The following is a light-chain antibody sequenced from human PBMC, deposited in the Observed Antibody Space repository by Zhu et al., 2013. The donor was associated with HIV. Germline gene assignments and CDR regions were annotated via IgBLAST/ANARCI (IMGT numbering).Light chain of an antibody. J-gene: IGKJ2*03. V-gene: IGKV2-30*01. CDR3: MQGTHWPYR. Sequence: DVVLTQSPLFLAVTLGQPASISCKSSESLVYTEGDNLLNWFHQRPGQPPRRLIFKASNRDPGVSDRFSGSGSDTDFALRISRVEADDVGVYYCMQGTHWPYRFGQGTKLEIK. CDR2: KAS. CDR1: ESLVYTEGDNL.